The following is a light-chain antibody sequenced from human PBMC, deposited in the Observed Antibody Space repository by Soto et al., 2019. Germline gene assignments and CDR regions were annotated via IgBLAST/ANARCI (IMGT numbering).Light chain of an antibody. V-gene: IGKV1-5*01. J-gene: IGKJ1*01. Sequence: DIQMTQSPSTLSASVGDRVTTTCRASQSISSWLAWYQQKPGKAPKLLIYDVSSLESGVPSRFSGSGSGTELTLTISSLQPHDSETYYCQQYNTFWTFGQGTKVDIK. CDR1: QSISSW. CDR3: QQYNTFWT. CDR2: DVS.